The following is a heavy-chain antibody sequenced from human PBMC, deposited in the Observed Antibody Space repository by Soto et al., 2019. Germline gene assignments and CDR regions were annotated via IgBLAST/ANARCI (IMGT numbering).Heavy chain of an antibody. Sequence: EVQLVESGGGLVQPGGSLRLSCAASGSTFTSYWMHWVRQAPGKGLVWVSRINPYGSTTNYADSVKGQFTISRDNAKNTLYLQMNSLRAEDTAVYYCARGAGSAYYVDSWGQGTLVTVSS. D-gene: IGHD3-22*01. CDR1: GSTFTSYW. V-gene: IGHV3-74*01. CDR2: INPYGSTT. CDR3: ARGAGSAYYVDS. J-gene: IGHJ4*02.